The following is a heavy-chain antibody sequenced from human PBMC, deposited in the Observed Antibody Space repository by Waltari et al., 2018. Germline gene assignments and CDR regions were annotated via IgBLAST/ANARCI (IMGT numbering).Heavy chain of an antibody. Sequence: QVHLVQSGGEVKKPGASVKVSCKASASTFSNYRISWVRQAPGQGLEWMGWISPKNGNANYAQEFQGRVTMTTDTSTNTAYMELRSLRSDDTALYYRARHLWVAAAGADSEVFDQWGQGTLVSVSS. V-gene: IGHV1-18*04. CDR2: ISPKNGNA. D-gene: IGHD6-25*01. CDR3: ARHLWVAAAGADSEVFDQ. J-gene: IGHJ4*02. CDR1: ASTFSNYR.